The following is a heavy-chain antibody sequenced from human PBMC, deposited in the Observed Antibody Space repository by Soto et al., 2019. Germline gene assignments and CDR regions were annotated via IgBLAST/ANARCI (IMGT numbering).Heavy chain of an antibody. CDR2: INPNSGGT. CDR3: ARGLEGSGSYLYYYYGMDV. V-gene: IGHV1-2*04. D-gene: IGHD3-10*01. Sequence: ASVKVSCKASGYTFTGYYMHWVRQAPGQGLEWMGWINPNSGGTNYAQKFQGWVTMTRDTSISTAYMELSRLRSDDTAVYYCARGLEGSGSYLYYYYGMDVWGQGTTVTVSS. J-gene: IGHJ6*02. CDR1: GYTFTGYY.